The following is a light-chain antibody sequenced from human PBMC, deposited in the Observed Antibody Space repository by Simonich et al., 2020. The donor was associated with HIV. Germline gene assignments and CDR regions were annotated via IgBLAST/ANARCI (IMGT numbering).Light chain of an antibody. J-gene: IGKJ5*01. CDR2: DAS. CDR3: QQRSNWPPIT. Sequence: EIVLTQSPGTLSLSPGERATLSCRAGQRISSSFLAWYQQKPGLAPRLLIYDASTRATGIPDRFSGSGSGTDFTLTISSLEPEDFAVYYCQQRSNWPPITFGQGTRLEIK. CDR1: QRISSSF. V-gene: IGKV3D-20*02.